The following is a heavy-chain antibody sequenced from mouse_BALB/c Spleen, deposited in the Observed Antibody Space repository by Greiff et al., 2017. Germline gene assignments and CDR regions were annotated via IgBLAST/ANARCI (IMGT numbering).Heavy chain of an antibody. V-gene: IGHV5-12-2*01. Sequence: EVMLVESGGGLVQPGGSLKLSCAASGFTFSSYTMSWVRQTPEKRLEWVAYISNGGGSTYYPDTVKGRFTISRDNAKNTLYLQMSSLKSEDTAMYYCARHGTTVVDAMDYWGQGTSVTVSS. J-gene: IGHJ4*01. CDR1: GFTFSSYT. D-gene: IGHD1-1*01. CDR2: ISNGGGST. CDR3: ARHGTTVVDAMDY.